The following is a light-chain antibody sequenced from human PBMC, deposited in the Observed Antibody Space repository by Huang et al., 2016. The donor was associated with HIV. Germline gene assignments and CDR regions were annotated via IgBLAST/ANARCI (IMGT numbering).Light chain of an antibody. CDR3: QQRSKWPLT. CDR1: QSIGTY. CDR2: DVS. V-gene: IGKV3-11*01. J-gene: IGKJ4*01. Sequence: EIVLTQSPVTLSLSPGDRATLSCRASQSIGTYLAWYHQKSGQAPRLLIYDVSNRAAGVPARFRASGSETDFTLTIASLDPDDFAIYHCQQRSKWPLTFGGGTKVEMK.